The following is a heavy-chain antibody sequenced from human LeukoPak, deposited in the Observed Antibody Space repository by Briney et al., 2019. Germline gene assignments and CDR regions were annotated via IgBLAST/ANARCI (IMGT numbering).Heavy chain of an antibody. Sequence: PSETLSLTCTVSGGSISSGGYYWSWIRQPPGKGLEWIGYIYHSGSTYYNPSLKSRVTISVDTSKNQFSLKLSSVTAADTAVYYCARRKGYSSSWFQYYFDYWGQGTLVTVSS. J-gene: IGHJ4*02. D-gene: IGHD6-13*01. CDR3: ARRKGYSSSWFQYYFDY. CDR1: GGSISSGGYY. V-gene: IGHV4-30-2*01. CDR2: IYHSGST.